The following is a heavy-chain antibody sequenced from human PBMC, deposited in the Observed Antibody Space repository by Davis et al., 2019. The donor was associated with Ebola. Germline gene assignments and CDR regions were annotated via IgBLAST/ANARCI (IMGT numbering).Heavy chain of an antibody. CDR1: EFTFSSYS. V-gene: IGHV3-21*01. CDR2: ITVTSNYT. CDR3: ARRNWFDP. Sequence: PGGSLRLSCAASEFTFSSYSMNWVRQAPGKGLEWVSSITVTSNYTYYADSVKGRFTISRDNAKNSLYLQMNSLRAEDTAVYYCARRNWFDPWGQGTLVTVSS. J-gene: IGHJ5*02.